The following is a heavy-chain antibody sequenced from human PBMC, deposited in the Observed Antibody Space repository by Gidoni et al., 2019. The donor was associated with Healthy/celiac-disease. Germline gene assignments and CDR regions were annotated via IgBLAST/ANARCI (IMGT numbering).Heavy chain of an antibody. CDR1: GGTCSSYA. CDR2: IIPIIGIA. CDR3: ARAYYDILTGYPGEDFDY. V-gene: IGHV1-69*04. D-gene: IGHD3-9*01. Sequence: QVQLVQSGAEVKKPGSSVKVSCKASGGTCSSYAISWVRQAPGQGLEWMGRIIPIIGIATYAQKFQGRVTITADKSTSTAYMELSSLRSEDTAVYYCARAYYDILTGYPGEDFDYWGQGTLVTVSS. J-gene: IGHJ4*02.